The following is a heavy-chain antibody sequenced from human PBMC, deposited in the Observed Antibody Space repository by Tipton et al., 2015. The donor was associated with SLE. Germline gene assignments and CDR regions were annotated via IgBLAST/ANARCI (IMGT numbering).Heavy chain of an antibody. Sequence: TLSLTCTVSAASISSANYYWSWIRQHPGKGLEWIGYIYHCGSAAYYTPSLKSRVTISIDTSKNQFSLKLTSVTAADTAVYYCARGPSIPYSSSWYGIDYWGQGTLVTVSS. V-gene: IGHV4-31*03. CDR1: AASISSANYY. J-gene: IGHJ4*02. CDR3: ARGPSIPYSSSWYGIDY. CDR2: IYHCGSA. D-gene: IGHD6-13*01.